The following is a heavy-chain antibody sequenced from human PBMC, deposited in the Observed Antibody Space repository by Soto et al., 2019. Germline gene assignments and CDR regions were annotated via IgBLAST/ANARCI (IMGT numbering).Heavy chain of an antibody. CDR1: GDSISSDKW. CDR2: IHHSGRT. CDR3: ARGGDWQF. Sequence: SETPSLTCAVSGDSISSDKWWSWVRQPPGKGLEWIGEIHHSGRTNYNPSLKSRVTILVEKSKNQVSLELSSMTAADTAVYYCARGGDWQFWGQGTLVTVSS. J-gene: IGHJ4*02. V-gene: IGHV4-4*02. D-gene: IGHD2-21*02.